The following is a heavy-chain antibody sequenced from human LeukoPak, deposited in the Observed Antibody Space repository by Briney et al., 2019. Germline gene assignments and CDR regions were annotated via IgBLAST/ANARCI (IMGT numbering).Heavy chain of an antibody. Sequence: PGGSLRLSCAASGFTFSSYSMNWVRQVPGKGLDWVSSISSSSSYIYYADSVKGRFTISRDNAKNSLYLQMNSLRAEDTAVYYCATPIAAAGPVWYYMDVWGKGTTVTVSS. CDR1: GFTFSSYS. CDR2: ISSSSSYI. CDR3: ATPIAAAGPVWYYMDV. J-gene: IGHJ6*03. V-gene: IGHV3-21*01. D-gene: IGHD6-13*01.